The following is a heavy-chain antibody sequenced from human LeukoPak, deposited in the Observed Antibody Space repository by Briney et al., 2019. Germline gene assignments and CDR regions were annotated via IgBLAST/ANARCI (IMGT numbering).Heavy chain of an antibody. CDR3: ARSLTGRYFDWLFFDY. D-gene: IGHD3-9*01. V-gene: IGHV4-59*08. J-gene: IGHJ4*02. Sequence: SETLSLTCTVPGGSISSYYWSWIRQPPGKGLEWIGYIYYSGSTNYNPSLKSRVTISVDTSKNQFSLKLSSVTAADTAVYYCARSLTGRYFDWLFFDYWGQGTLVTVSS. CDR1: GGSISSYY. CDR2: IYYSGST.